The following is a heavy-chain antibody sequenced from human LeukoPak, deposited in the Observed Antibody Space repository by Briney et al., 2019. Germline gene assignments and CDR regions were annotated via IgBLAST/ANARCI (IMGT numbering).Heavy chain of an antibody. J-gene: IGHJ5*02. CDR3: AKGAGGFSYYNWFDP. CDR1: GVSISTYY. V-gene: IGHV4-59*12. D-gene: IGHD5-18*01. CDR2: IYYSGST. Sequence: QVQLQESGPGLVKPSETLSLTCTVSGVSISTYYWSWIRQPPGKGLEWSGYIYYSGSTNCNPSLKTRVTISVDTSKNQFSLKLASVTAADTAIYYCAKGAGGFSYYNWFDPWGQGTLVTVSS.